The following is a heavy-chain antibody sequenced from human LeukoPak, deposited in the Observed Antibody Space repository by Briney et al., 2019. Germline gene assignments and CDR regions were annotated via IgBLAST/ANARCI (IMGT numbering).Heavy chain of an antibody. CDR2: IYCSGST. D-gene: IGHD1-26*01. CDR1: GGSISSYY. J-gene: IGHJ4*02. CDR3: ASTPRRGGSLNY. V-gene: IGHV4-59*01. Sequence: SETLSLTCTVSGGSISSYYWSWIRQPPGKGLEWIGYIYCSGSTNYNPSLKSRVTISVDTSKNQFSLKLSSVTAADTAVYYCASTPRRGGSLNYWGQGTLVTVSS.